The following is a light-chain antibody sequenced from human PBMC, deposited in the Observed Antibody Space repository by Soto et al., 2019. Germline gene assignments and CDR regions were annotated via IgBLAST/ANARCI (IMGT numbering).Light chain of an antibody. J-gene: IGKJ3*01. Sequence: EVVLTQSPGTLSLSPGARATLSCRASQSVNDNHLAWYQQKGGQAPRLLIYGASTRATGVPERFSGSGFGTAYRLIINRLEPEDFALYYCQLYGGSPPRGTFGPGTKVEIK. CDR1: QSVNDNH. CDR3: QLYGGSPPRGT. CDR2: GAS. V-gene: IGKV3-20*01.